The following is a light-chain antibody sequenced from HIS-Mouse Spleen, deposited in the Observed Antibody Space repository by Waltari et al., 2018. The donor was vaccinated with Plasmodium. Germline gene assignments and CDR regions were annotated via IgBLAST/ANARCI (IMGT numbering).Light chain of an antibody. CDR2: DVS. CDR1: SSDVGGYNY. J-gene: IGLJ1*01. CDR3: SSYTSSSTLNYV. V-gene: IGLV2-14*03. Sequence: QSALTQPASVSGSPGQSITISCTGTSSDVGGYNYVSWYQQHPGKAPNLSIYDVSTRPAGGSNRFSGSKSGNTASLTISGLQAEDEADYYCSSYTSSSTLNYVFGTGTKVTVL.